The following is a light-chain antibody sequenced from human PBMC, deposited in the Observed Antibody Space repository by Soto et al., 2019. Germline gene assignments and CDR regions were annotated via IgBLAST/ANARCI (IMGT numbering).Light chain of an antibody. Sequence: ETQMTQSPSTLSASVGDRVTITCRASQSINTWLAWYQQKPGKAPKLLIYDASTLETGVPSRFSGSGSGTEFTLTISSLQPDDSATYFCQQYNSYSWTFGQGTKVDIK. J-gene: IGKJ1*01. CDR1: QSINTW. CDR2: DAS. CDR3: QQYNSYSWT. V-gene: IGKV1-5*01.